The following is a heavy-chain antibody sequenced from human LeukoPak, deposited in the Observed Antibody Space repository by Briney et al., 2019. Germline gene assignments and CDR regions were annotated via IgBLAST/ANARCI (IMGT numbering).Heavy chain of an antibody. V-gene: IGHV3-30*18. CDR3: AKSLLTWHTEVLYFDY. D-gene: IGHD2-15*01. CDR2: ISYDGSNK. J-gene: IGHJ4*02. Sequence: GRSLTLSCAASGFTFSSYAMHWVRQAPGKGLEWVAVISYDGSNKYYADSVKGRFTISRDNSKNTLSLQMNSLRAEDTAVYFCAKSLLTWHTEVLYFDYWGQGTLVTVSS. CDR1: GFTFSSYA.